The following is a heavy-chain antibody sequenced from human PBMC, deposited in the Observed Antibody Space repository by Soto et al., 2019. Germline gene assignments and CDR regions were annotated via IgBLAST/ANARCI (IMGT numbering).Heavy chain of an antibody. J-gene: IGHJ2*01. D-gene: IGHD2-2*01. Sequence: QVQLVQSGAEVRKPGSSVKVSCKASGGTFSSYSISWVRQAPGQGLEWMGRIISVLGLPNYAQKFQGRVTITADQSTSTAYMELRSLRYEDTAVYYCARDRCSSTSCARGNWYFDLWGRGPLVTVSS. CDR3: ARDRCSSTSCARGNWYFDL. V-gene: IGHV1-69*08. CDR2: IISVLGLP. CDR1: GGTFSSYS.